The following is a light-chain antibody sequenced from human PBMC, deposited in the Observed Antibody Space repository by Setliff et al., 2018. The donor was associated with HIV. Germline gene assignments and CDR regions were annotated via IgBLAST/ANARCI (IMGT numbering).Light chain of an antibody. CDR2: KNN. J-gene: IGLJ1*01. CDR1: SSNIGSNY. CDR3: SSYTTTDTLV. Sequence: QSVLTQPPSASGTPGQRVTISCSGSSSNIGSNYVHWYQQLPRTAPKLLMYKNNQRPSGVPDRFSGSKSGTSASLAISGLRSEDEADYYCSSYTTTDTLVFATGTKVTVL. V-gene: IGLV1-47*01.